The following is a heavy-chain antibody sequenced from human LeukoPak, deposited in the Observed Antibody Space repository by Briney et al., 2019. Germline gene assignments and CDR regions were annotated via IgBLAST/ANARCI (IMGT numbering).Heavy chain of an antibody. J-gene: IGHJ4*02. Sequence: GGSLRLSCAASGFTFSSYSMNWVRQAPGKGLEWVSSISSSSSYIYYADSVKGRFTISRDNAKNSLYLQMNSLRAEDTAVYYCAKGYTWNNIRLLDYWGQGTLVTVSS. D-gene: IGHD1/OR15-1a*01. CDR3: AKGYTWNNIRLLDY. CDR2: ISSSSSYI. CDR1: GFTFSSYS. V-gene: IGHV3-21*04.